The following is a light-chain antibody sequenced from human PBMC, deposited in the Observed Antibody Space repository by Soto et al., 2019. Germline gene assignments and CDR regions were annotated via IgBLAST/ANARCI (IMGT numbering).Light chain of an antibody. J-gene: IGKJ1*01. CDR2: DAS. Sequence: DIQMTQSPSTLSASIGDRVNITCRASQSISSWLAWYQQKPGKAPKVLIYDASSLGSGVPSRFSGSGSGTEFTLTISSLQPDDFATYYCQQYNSYSWTFGQGTKVDIK. CDR3: QQYNSYSWT. V-gene: IGKV1-5*01. CDR1: QSISSW.